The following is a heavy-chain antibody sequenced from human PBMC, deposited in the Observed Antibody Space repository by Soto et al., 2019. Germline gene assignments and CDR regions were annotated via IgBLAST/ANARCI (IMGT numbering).Heavy chain of an antibody. D-gene: IGHD3-22*01. J-gene: IGHJ3*02. CDR1: GGTFSSYA. CDR3: ARAGTYDYDSSGHPDAFDI. Sequence: QVQLVQSGAEVKKPGSSVKLSCKASGGTFSSYAINWVRQAPGQGLEWMGGIIPVFGKTNYAQRFQGRVTITADESTTTAYMEVSGLRSEDTAMYYCARAGTYDYDSSGHPDAFDIWGQGTMVTVSS. V-gene: IGHV1-69*01. CDR2: IIPVFGKT.